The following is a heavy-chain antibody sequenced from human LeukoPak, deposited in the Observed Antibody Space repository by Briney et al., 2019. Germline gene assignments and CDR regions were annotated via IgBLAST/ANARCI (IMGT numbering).Heavy chain of an antibody. V-gene: IGHV5-51*01. Sequence: GESLQISCKGSGYSFTSYWIGWVRQMPGKGLEWMGIIYPGDSDTRYSPSFQGQVTISADKSISTAYLQWSSLKASDTAMYYCAGIAVAGTDWYYFDYWGQGTLVTVST. CDR2: IYPGDSDT. J-gene: IGHJ4*02. CDR1: GYSFTSYW. CDR3: AGIAVAGTDWYYFDY. D-gene: IGHD6-19*01.